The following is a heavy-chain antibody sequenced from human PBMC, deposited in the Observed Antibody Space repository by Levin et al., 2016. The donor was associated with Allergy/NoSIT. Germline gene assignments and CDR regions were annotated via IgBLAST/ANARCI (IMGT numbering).Heavy chain of an antibody. CDR2: ISYDGSNK. CDR3: AKDGYCSSTSCQSTLVGAFDI. V-gene: IGHV3-30*18. J-gene: IGHJ3*02. Sequence: WIRQPPGKGLEWVAVISYDGSNKYYADSVKGRFTISRDNSKNTLYLQMNSLRAEDTAVYYCAKDGYCSSTSCQSTLVGAFDIWGQGTMVTVSS. D-gene: IGHD2-2*01.